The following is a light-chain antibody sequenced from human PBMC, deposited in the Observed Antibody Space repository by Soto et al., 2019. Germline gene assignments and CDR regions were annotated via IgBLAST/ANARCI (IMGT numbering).Light chain of an antibody. J-gene: IGKJ4*01. V-gene: IGKV1-9*01. CDR1: QGISSF. Sequence: DIQLTQSPAFLSASVGDRVTITCRASQGISSFLAWFQQKPGKAPKLLIYGVSTLQSGVPSRFSGSGSGTEFTLTISSLQPEDFATYYCQQLNSYPQTFGGGSKVEIK. CDR2: GVS. CDR3: QQLNSYPQT.